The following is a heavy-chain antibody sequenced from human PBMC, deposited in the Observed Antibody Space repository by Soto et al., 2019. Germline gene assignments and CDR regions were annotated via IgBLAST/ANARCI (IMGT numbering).Heavy chain of an antibody. V-gene: IGHV1-24*01. CDR1: GYTLTELS. D-gene: IGHD2-2*01. Sequence: ASVMVSCKVSGYTLTELSMHWVRQAPGKGLEWMGGFDPEDGETIYAQKFQGRVTMTEDTSTDTAYMELSSLRSEDTAVYYCATRGYCSSTSCPDYWGQGTLVTVSS. CDR2: FDPEDGET. CDR3: ATRGYCSSTSCPDY. J-gene: IGHJ4*02.